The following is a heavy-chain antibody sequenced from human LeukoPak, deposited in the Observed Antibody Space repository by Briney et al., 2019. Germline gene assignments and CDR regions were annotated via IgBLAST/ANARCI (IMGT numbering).Heavy chain of an antibody. CDR2: ISSSSSYI. D-gene: IGHD4-17*01. V-gene: IGHV3-21*01. J-gene: IGHJ5*02. Sequence: GGSLRLSCAASGFIFSSYSINWVRQAPGKGLEWVSSISSSSSYIYYADSVKGRFTISRDNAKNSLYLQMNNLRTEDTAVYYCARFYGVPGGWFDPWGQGTLVTVSS. CDR3: ARFYGVPGGWFDP. CDR1: GFIFSSYS.